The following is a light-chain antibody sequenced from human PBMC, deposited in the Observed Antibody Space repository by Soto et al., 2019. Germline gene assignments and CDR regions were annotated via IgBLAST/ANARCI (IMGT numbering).Light chain of an antibody. CDR1: QSISSY. J-gene: IGKJ2*02. CDR3: QQSYSTPLCT. V-gene: IGKV1-39*01. Sequence: DIQMTQSPSSLSASVGDRVTITCRASQSISSYLNWYQQKPGKAPKLLIYAASSLQSGVPSRFSGSGSGTDVTLTINSLQPEDFATYYCQQSYSTPLCTFGQGTKLEIK. CDR2: AAS.